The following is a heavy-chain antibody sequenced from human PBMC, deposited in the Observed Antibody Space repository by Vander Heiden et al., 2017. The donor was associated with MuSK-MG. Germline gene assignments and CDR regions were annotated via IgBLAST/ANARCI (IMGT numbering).Heavy chain of an antibody. CDR1: GFTFDAYA. Sequence: EVQLVESGGGVVQPGGSLRLSCAASGFTFDAYAIHWVRQAPGKGLEWVSLISGDGGSTYYADSGKGRFTISRDNSKNSLYLQMNSLRTEDTALYYCAKDHLSGSYYLNFDYWGQGTLVTVSS. CDR3: AKDHLSGSYYLNFDY. CDR2: ISGDGGST. J-gene: IGHJ4*02. D-gene: IGHD3-10*01. V-gene: IGHV3-43*02.